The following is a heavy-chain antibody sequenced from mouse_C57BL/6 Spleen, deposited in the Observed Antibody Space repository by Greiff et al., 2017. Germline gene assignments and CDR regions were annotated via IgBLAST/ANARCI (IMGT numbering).Heavy chain of an antibody. D-gene: IGHD2-14*01. J-gene: IGHJ3*01. CDR3: TTRGYN. CDR1: GFNIKDDY. V-gene: IGHV14-4*01. CDR2: IDPENGDT. Sequence: VQLQQSGAELVRPGASVTLSCTASGFNIKDDYMHWVKQRPEQGLEWIGWIDPENGDTEYASKFQGKATITADTSSNTAYLQISSLTSEDTAVYYCTTRGYNWGQGTLVTVSA.